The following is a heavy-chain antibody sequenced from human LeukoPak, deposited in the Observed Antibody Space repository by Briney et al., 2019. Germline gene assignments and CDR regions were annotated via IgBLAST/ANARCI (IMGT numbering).Heavy chain of an antibody. J-gene: IGHJ4*02. V-gene: IGHV4-39*01. Sequence: SETLSLTCTVSGGSISSKNYYWGWIRQPPGKGLEWIGSVYYSGSTYYNPSLQSRLTIFVDTSKNQFSLNLSSVTAADAAVYYCARQIQLLGRLHYFDSWGQGTLVTVSS. CDR2: VYYSGST. CDR1: GGSISSKNYY. CDR3: ARQIQLLGRLHYFDS. D-gene: IGHD2-8*02.